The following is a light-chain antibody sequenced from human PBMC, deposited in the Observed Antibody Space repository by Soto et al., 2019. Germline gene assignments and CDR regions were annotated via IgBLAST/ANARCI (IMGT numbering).Light chain of an antibody. CDR2: LEGGESY. CDR1: SGHSSYI. J-gene: IGLJ2*01. CDR3: ETWDSCTVI. Sequence: QSVLTQSSSASASLGSSVKLTCTLSSGHSSYIIAWHQQQPRKAPRYLIKLEGGESYTTGSGVPDRFSGSASGAARYVTISSVQHEDEGDYSCETWDSCTVIFGGGTKLTVL. V-gene: IGLV4-60*01.